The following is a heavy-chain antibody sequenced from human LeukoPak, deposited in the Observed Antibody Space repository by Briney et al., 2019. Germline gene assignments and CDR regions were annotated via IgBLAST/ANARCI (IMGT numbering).Heavy chain of an antibody. D-gene: IGHD3-10*01. V-gene: IGHV6-1*01. CDR3: AREDLMMVRYFDY. CDR2: TYYRSKWYN. J-gene: IGHJ4*02. CDR1: GDSVSSNSAA. Sequence: SQTLSLTCAISGDSVSSNSAAWNGIRQSPSRGLEWLGRTYYRSKWYNDYAVSVKSRITINPDTSKNQFSLQLNSVTPEDTAVYYCAREDLMMVRYFDYWGQGTLVTVSS.